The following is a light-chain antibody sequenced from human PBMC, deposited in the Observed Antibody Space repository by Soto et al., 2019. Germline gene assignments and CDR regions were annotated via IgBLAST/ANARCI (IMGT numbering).Light chain of an antibody. J-gene: IGKJ4*01. CDR3: QQYDKWPPLT. V-gene: IGKV3-15*01. CDR2: GAS. CDR1: QSLSTN. Sequence: TLSLSPGERATLSCRASQSLSTNLAWYQQKPGQAPRLLIYGASTRATGVPAKFSGSGSGTEFTLTINSLQSEDFAVYYCQQYDKWPPLTFGGGTKLDIK.